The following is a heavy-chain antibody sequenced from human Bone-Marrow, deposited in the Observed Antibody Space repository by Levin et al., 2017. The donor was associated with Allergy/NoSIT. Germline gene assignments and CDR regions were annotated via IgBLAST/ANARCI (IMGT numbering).Heavy chain of an antibody. CDR1: GFPFSSYG. J-gene: IGHJ6*02. D-gene: IGHD1-7*01. Sequence: LSLTCAASGFPFSSYGMHWVRQAPGKGLEWVAVISYDGSNKYYADSVKGRFTISRDNSKNTLYLQMNSLRAEDTAVYYCAKKTGTTSMDVWGQGTTVTVSS. V-gene: IGHV3-30*18. CDR2: ISYDGSNK. CDR3: AKKTGTTSMDV.